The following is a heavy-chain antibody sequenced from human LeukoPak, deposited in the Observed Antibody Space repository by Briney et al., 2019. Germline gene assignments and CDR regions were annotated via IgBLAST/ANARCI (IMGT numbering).Heavy chain of an antibody. J-gene: IGHJ4*02. Sequence: SETLSLTCSVSGDSIGSTLYYWGWIRQPPGKGLEWIGSIFYTGASSYSPSLKSRVTIFVDTSKSHFSLNLRSVSAADTAVYYCARGPVRARYYFDFWGQGTLVTVSS. CDR2: IFYTGAS. V-gene: IGHV4-39*02. D-gene: IGHD1-1*01. CDR3: ARGPVRARYYFDF. CDR1: GDSIGSTLYY.